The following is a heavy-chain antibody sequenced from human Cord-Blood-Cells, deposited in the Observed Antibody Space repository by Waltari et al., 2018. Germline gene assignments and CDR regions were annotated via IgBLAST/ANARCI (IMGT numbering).Heavy chain of an antibody. CDR1: GFTASSNS. V-gene: IGHV3-53*01. CDR2: IYGGGST. J-gene: IGHJ3*02. CDR3: ARGYSGYDYAFDI. D-gene: IGHD5-12*01. Sequence: EVQLVESGGGLIQPGGSLRLSCAASGFTASSNSMSWVRPAPGKGLEWVSVIYGGGSTYYADSVKGRFTISRDNSKNTLYLQMNSLRAEDTAVYYCARGYSGYDYAFDIWGQGTMVTVSS.